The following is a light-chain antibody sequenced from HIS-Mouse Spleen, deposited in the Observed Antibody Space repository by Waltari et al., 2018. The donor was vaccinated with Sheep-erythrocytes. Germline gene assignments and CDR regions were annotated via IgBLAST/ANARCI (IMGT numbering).Light chain of an antibody. CDR2: DVS. CDR1: SSDVGGYNY. V-gene: IGLV2-11*01. J-gene: IGLJ1*01. CDR3: CSYAGSYNHV. Sequence: QSALTQPRSVSGSPGQSVTISCTATSSDVGGYNYFSWYPQHPGKAPKLMIYDVSKRPSGVPDRFSGSKSGNTASLTISGLQAEDEADYYCCSYAGSYNHVFATGTKVTVL.